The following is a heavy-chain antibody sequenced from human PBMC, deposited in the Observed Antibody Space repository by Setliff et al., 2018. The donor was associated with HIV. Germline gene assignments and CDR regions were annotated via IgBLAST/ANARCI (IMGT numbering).Heavy chain of an antibody. Sequence: GGSLRLSCAASDFTFSSYGMNWVRQAPGKGLEWVTFISSDGNYKIYADSVKGRFTVSRDNSKNTLYLQMNSLRAEDTAVYYCTQSQHLQYQMAAFDIWGQGTKVTVSS. V-gene: IGHV3-30*02. CDR3: TQSQHLQYQMAAFDI. CDR2: ISSDGNYK. J-gene: IGHJ3*02. D-gene: IGHD1-1*01. CDR1: DFTFSSYG.